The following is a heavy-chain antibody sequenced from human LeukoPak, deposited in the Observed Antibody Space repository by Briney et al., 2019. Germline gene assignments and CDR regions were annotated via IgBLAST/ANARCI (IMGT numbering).Heavy chain of an antibody. D-gene: IGHD3-16*02. Sequence: SVKVSCKASGGTFSSYAISWVRQAPGQGLEWMGGIIPIFGTANYAQKFQGRVTITADESTSTAYMELSSLRSEDTAVYYCARGVGDYVWGSYRLDYWGQGTLVTVSS. V-gene: IGHV1-69*13. CDR3: ARGVGDYVWGSYRLDY. J-gene: IGHJ4*02. CDR2: IIPIFGTA. CDR1: GGTFSSYA.